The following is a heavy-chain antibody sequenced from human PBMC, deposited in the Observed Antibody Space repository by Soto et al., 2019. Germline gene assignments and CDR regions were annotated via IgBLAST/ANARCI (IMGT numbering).Heavy chain of an antibody. CDR1: GGSINSGGYY. J-gene: IGHJ4*02. CDR3: ARGYRPSGYSSSWVFDY. Sequence: QVQLRESGPGLVKPSQTLSLTCTVSGGSINSGGYYWNWIRQPPGKGLEWIGYMYYRGSTYYNPFLRSRVIISADTTENHFSLKLRSVTAADPAVYFCARGYRPSGYSSSWVFDYWGQGTLVNVSS. D-gene: IGHD6-13*01. CDR2: MYYRGST. V-gene: IGHV4-31*03.